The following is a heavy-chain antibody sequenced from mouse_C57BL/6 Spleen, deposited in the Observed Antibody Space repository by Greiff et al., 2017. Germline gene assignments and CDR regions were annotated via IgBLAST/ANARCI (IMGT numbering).Heavy chain of an antibody. Sequence: QVQLKQSGAELARPGASVKLSCKASGYTFTSYGISWVKQITGQGLEWIGEIYPRSGNTYYNEKFKGKATLPADKSSSTAYMALRSLTSEDSAVYFCARLRPDFDYWGQGTTLTVSS. J-gene: IGHJ2*01. D-gene: IGHD2-12*01. CDR2: IYPRSGNT. CDR3: ARLRPDFDY. CDR1: GYTFTSYG. V-gene: IGHV1-81*01.